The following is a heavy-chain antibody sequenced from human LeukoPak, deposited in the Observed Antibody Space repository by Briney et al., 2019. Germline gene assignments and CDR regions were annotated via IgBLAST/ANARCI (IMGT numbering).Heavy chain of an antibody. CDR3: AREAEITRFDY. J-gene: IGHJ4*02. D-gene: IGHD5-24*01. Sequence: SQTLSLTCAISGDSVSTNSVAWNWIRQSPSRGLEWLGRTSYRSKWYNDYAVSVKSRITITPDTSKNQFSLQLNSVTPDDTAVYYCAREAEITRFDYWGQGTLVTVSS. CDR1: GDSVSTNSVA. CDR2: TSYRSKWYN. V-gene: IGHV6-1*01.